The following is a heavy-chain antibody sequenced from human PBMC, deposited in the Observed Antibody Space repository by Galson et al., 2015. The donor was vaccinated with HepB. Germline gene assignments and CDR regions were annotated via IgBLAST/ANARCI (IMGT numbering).Heavy chain of an antibody. J-gene: IGHJ4*02. CDR3: AKDRDDFWSGYGVY. Sequence: SLRLSCAASEFTFSIYGMHWVRQAPGKGLEWVAVISYDGSNKYYADSVKGRFTISRDNSKNTLYLQMNSLRAEDTAVYYCAKDRDDFWSGYGVYWGQGTLVTVSS. CDR1: EFTFSIYG. D-gene: IGHD3-3*01. CDR2: ISYDGSNK. V-gene: IGHV3-30*18.